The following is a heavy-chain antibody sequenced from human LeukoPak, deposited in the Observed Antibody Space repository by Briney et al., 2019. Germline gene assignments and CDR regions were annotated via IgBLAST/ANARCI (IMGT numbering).Heavy chain of an antibody. CDR2: INWNGGST. D-gene: IGHD3-22*01. V-gene: IGHV3-20*04. CDR3: ARVGGSGYYNYFDY. Sequence: PGGSLRLSCAASGFTFDDYGMSWVRQAPGKGLEWVSSINWNGGSTGYADSVKGRFTISRDNAKNSLYLQMNSLRAEDTALYYFARVGGSGYYNYFDYWGQGTLVSVSS. J-gene: IGHJ4*02. CDR1: GFTFDDYG.